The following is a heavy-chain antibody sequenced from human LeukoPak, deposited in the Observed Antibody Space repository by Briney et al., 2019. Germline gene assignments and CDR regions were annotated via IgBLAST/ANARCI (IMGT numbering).Heavy chain of an antibody. D-gene: IGHD3-10*01. V-gene: IGHV5-51*01. Sequence: GESLKISCKASGYSFSDYWIGWVRQMPGKGLESMGTIYPGDSDTRYSPSFQGQVTISAEKSITTAYLQWSSLKASDSAMYYCARRRGQLWSDAFDMWGQGTMVTVSS. CDR1: GYSFSDYW. CDR2: IYPGDSDT. CDR3: ARRRGQLWSDAFDM. J-gene: IGHJ3*02.